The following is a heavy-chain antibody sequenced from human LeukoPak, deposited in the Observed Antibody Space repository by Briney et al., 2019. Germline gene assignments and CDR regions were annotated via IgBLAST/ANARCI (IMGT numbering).Heavy chain of an antibody. D-gene: IGHD2-21*01. CDR3: AKRTPCVGFDY. Sequence: GGPLTLPCAPSGFTYSSYPKTGPRHAPGQALECFSDISGGGENTYYADSVNGRFTISRDNSKNTLYLQINSLSAEDTAVDYCAKRTPCVGFDYWGQGTLVTVSS. V-gene: IGHV3-23*01. CDR1: GFTYSSYP. CDR2: ISGGGENT. J-gene: IGHJ4*02.